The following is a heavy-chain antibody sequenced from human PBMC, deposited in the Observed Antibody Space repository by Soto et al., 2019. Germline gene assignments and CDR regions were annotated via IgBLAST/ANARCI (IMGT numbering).Heavy chain of an antibody. J-gene: IGHJ4*02. CDR3: ARHPGIAAHFDF. CDR2: IYYRGSA. V-gene: IGHV4-39*01. CDR1: GGSISSSSHY. D-gene: IGHD6-13*01. Sequence: PETLSLTCSVSGGSISSSSHYWGWIRQSPGKGLGWIGSIYYRGSAYYNPSLKSRVTISVDTSKNQFSLKLRSVTAADTSVYYCARHPGIAAHFDFWGQGTLVTVSS.